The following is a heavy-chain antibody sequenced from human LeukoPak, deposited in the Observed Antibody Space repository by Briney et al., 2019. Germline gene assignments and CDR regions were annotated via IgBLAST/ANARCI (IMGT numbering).Heavy chain of an antibody. CDR3: GRPKRYCSSKSCPLDY. J-gene: IGHJ4*02. CDR1: GYSFTSCR. V-gene: IGHV5-51*01. Sequence: GESLKISCKGSGYSFTSCRIGCVRQMPGKGLEWMGIIYPGDSDTRYSPSFQGQVTISADKSISTAYLQWSSLKASDTAMYYCGRPKRYCSSKSCPLDYWGQGTLVTVSS. CDR2: IYPGDSDT. D-gene: IGHD2-2*01.